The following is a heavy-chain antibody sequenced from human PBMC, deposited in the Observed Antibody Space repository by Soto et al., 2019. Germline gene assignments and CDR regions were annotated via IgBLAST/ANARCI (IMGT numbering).Heavy chain of an antibody. CDR2: IYPGDSDT. V-gene: IGHV5-51*01. Sequence: GVSLKVSCQGSGYSFTSYVSALVSPMPGKGLEWMGIIYPGDSDTRYSPSFQGQVTISADKSISTAYLQWSSLKASDTAMYYCARQECSSTSCYYYMDVWGKGTTVTVSS. D-gene: IGHD2-2*01. CDR3: ARQECSSTSCYYYMDV. J-gene: IGHJ6*03. CDR1: GYSFTSYV.